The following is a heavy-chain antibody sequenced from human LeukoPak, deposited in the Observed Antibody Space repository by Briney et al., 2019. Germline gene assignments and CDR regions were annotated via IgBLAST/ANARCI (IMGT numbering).Heavy chain of an antibody. J-gene: IGHJ4*02. CDR3: ARGGSEMATNPFDY. Sequence: GGPLRLSCAASGFTFSDYYMSWIRQAPGKGLEWVSYISSSGSTIYYADSVKGRFTISRDNAKNSLYLQMNSLRAEDTAVCYCARGGSEMATNPFDYWGQGTLVTVSS. V-gene: IGHV3-11*01. CDR1: GFTFSDYY. CDR2: ISSSGSTI. D-gene: IGHD5-24*01.